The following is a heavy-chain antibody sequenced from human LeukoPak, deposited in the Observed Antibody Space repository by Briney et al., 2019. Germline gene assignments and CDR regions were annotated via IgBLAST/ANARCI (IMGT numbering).Heavy chain of an antibody. V-gene: IGHV4-4*07. CDR3: ARGLAAAYDYNWFDP. J-gene: IGHJ5*02. D-gene: IGHD5-12*01. CDR1: GGSISSYG. Sequence: PSETLSLTCTVSGGSISSYGWSWIRRPAGKGLEWIGRISASGTTRYNPSLKSRVTVSIDTSKNQFSLKLTSVTAADTAVYFCARGLAAAYDYNWFDPWGQGTLVTVSS. CDR2: ISASGTT.